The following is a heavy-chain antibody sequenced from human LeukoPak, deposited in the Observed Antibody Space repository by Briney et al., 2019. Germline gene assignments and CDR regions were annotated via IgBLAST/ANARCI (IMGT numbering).Heavy chain of an antibody. J-gene: IGHJ3*02. Sequence: SVKVSCKASGYTFTGYYMHWVRQAPGQGLEWMGGIIPIFGTANYAQKFQGRVTITTDESTSTAYMELSSLRSEDTAVYYCARDRQCCSGVGNAAFDIWGQGTMVTVSS. CDR1: GYTFTGYY. V-gene: IGHV1-69*05. CDR3: ARDRQCCSGVGNAAFDI. CDR2: IIPIFGTA. D-gene: IGHD2-15*01.